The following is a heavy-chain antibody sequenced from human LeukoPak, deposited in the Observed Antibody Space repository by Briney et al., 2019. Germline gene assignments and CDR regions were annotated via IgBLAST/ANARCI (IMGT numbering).Heavy chain of an antibody. CDR1: GFTFSSHG. D-gene: IGHD3-3*01. V-gene: IGHV3-33*01. Sequence: GTSLRLSCAASGFTFSSHGMHWVRQAPGKGLEWVAVIWYDGSKTSYADSVKGRFTISRDDSKNPMYLQMNTLRAEDTAVYYCARAASGYYRDFWGQGTLVTVSS. CDR2: IWYDGSKT. J-gene: IGHJ4*02. CDR3: ARAASGYYRDF.